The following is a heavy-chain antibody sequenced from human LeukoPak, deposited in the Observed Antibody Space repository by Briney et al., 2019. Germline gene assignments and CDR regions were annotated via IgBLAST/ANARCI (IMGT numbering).Heavy chain of an antibody. CDR3: ARGSKAAPGTFDY. J-gene: IGHJ4*02. CDR1: GGSFSGYY. V-gene: IGHV4-34*01. Sequence: PSETLSLTCAVYGGSFSGYYWSWLRQPPGEGLEGFGEINHSGSTNYNTPLTSLVTISVDTCKSQSSLKLSSVTAADTAVYYCARGSKAAPGTFDYWGQGNLVTVSS. CDR2: INHSGST. D-gene: IGHD6-13*01.